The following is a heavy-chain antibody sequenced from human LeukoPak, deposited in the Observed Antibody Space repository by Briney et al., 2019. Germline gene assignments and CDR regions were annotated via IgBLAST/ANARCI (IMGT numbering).Heavy chain of an antibody. Sequence: GGPLRLSCAASGFTFSNYGMHWVRQAPGKGLEWVAVIWYDGSNKYYSDSVRGRFTISRDNSKNTLYLQMNSLRAEDTAVYYCARGYDYGDYGVVEWGQGTLVTVSS. CDR3: ARGYDYGDYGVVE. V-gene: IGHV3-33*01. CDR2: IWYDGSNK. J-gene: IGHJ4*02. D-gene: IGHD4-17*01. CDR1: GFTFSNYG.